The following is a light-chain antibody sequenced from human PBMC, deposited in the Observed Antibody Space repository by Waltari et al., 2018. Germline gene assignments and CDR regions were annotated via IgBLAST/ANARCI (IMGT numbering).Light chain of an antibody. Sequence: DIRLTQSPSSLSASVGDRVTITCRASHGISYYVAWVQQKPGKAPKPLIFGASSLQSGVPWRFSGGGSETFFTLTINDLQPEDFATYYCQQYNSYPPTFGGGTRV. CDR1: HGISYY. J-gene: IGKJ4*01. V-gene: IGKV1-16*01. CDR2: GAS. CDR3: QQYNSYPPT.